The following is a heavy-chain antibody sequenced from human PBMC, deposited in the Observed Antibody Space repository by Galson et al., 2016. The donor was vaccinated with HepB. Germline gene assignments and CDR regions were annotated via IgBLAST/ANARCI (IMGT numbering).Heavy chain of an antibody. CDR1: GGSVKTSVYY. V-gene: IGHV4-39*07. J-gene: IGHJ4*02. Sequence: ETLSLTCTVSGGSVKTSVYYWGWFRQSPGKGPVWVATLSYTGNTYSNSSLKSRVTLSVDTSKNQFSLKLSSVTAADTAVYYCARLVSGWYPNFDYWGQGTLVTVSS. CDR3: ARLVSGWYPNFDY. CDR2: LSYTGNT. D-gene: IGHD6-19*01.